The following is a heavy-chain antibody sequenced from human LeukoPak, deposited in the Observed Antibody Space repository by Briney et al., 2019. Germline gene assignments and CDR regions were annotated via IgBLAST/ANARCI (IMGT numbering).Heavy chain of an antibody. J-gene: IGHJ5*02. Sequence: SETLSLTCTVSGYSISSGYYWGWIRQPPGKGLERIGSIYHSGRTYYNPSLKSRVTISVDTSKNQFSLKLCSVTAADTAVYYCAREGDSSSVGWFDPWGQGTLVTVSS. V-gene: IGHV4-38-2*02. CDR3: AREGDSSSVGWFDP. CDR2: IYHSGRT. CDR1: GYSISSGYY. D-gene: IGHD6-13*01.